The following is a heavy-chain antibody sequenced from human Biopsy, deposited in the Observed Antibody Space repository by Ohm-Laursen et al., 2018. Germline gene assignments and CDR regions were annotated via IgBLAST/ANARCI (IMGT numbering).Heavy chain of an antibody. CDR2: FYSSGTT. J-gene: IGHJ3*02. CDR3: ARAPADQYAARNYYSSHAFDM. V-gene: IGHV4-61*01. D-gene: IGHD3-10*01. Sequence: SETLSLTCSVSDASASSGRYYWTWIRQPPRKPLEWIGYFYSSGTTRYNPSLESRLSISMDTSKNEVSLRLTSTTAADTAVYFCARAPADQYAARNYYSSHAFDMWGQGTKVTVSS. CDR1: DASASSGRYY.